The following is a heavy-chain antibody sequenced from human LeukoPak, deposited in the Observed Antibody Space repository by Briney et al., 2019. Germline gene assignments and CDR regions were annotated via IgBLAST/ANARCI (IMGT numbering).Heavy chain of an antibody. D-gene: IGHD1-14*01. CDR2: ITAYNGNT. Sequence: ASVKVSCKTSGYTFTNYGINWVRQAPGQGLEWMGWITAYNGNTNYAQKVQGRVTMTTDTSTSIAYMELRSLRSDDTAVYYCARGDVYINYLDYWGQGTLVTVSS. CDR3: ARGDVYINYLDY. CDR1: GYTFTNYG. V-gene: IGHV1-18*01. J-gene: IGHJ4*02.